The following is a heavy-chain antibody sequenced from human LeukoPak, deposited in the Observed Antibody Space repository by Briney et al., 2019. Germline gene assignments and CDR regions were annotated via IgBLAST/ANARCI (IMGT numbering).Heavy chain of an antibody. CDR2: INPNSGGT. V-gene: IGHV1-2*06. J-gene: IGHJ3*02. CDR1: GYTFTGYY. Sequence: ASVKVSCKASGYTFTGYYMHWVRQAPGQGPEWMGRINPNSGGTNYAQKFQGRVTMTRDTSISTAYMELSRLRSDDTAVYYCARTYDHGAFDIWGEGTMVTVSS. D-gene: IGHD3-16*01. CDR3: ARTYDHGAFDI.